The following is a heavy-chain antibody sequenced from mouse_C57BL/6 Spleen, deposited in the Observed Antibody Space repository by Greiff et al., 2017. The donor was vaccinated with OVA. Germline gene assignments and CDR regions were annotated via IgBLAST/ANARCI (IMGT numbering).Heavy chain of an antibody. V-gene: IGHV1-15*01. CDR2: IDPETGGT. CDR3: TRYVYAMDY. CDR1: GYTFTDYE. J-gene: IGHJ4*01. Sequence: VQVVESGAELVRPGASVTLSCKASGYTFTDYEMHWVKQTPVHGLEWIGAIDPETGGTAYNQKFKGKAILTADKSSSTAYMELRSLTSEDSAVYYCTRYVYAMDYWGQGTSVTVSS.